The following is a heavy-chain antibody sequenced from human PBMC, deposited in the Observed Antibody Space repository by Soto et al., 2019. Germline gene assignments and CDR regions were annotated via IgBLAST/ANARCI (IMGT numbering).Heavy chain of an antibody. Sequence: ASVKVSCKTSGYTFSNYGITWVRQAPGQPLEWLGWISLYSDGTNYAQKFQGRASMTTDTSTTTAYMELRSLRSDDTAVYYCARVVPGAEAWFGPWGQGTLVTVSS. CDR1: GYTFSNYG. CDR2: ISLYSDGT. J-gene: IGHJ5*02. D-gene: IGHD2-2*01. CDR3: ARVVPGAEAWFGP. V-gene: IGHV1-18*01.